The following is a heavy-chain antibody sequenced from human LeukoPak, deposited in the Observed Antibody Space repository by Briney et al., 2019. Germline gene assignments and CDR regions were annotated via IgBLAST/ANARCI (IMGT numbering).Heavy chain of an antibody. D-gene: IGHD4-17*01. J-gene: IGHJ4*02. CDR3: ARGIYGVYYFDY. Sequence: SETLSLTCAVYGGSLSGYYVSWIRQPPGKGLEWIGEINHSGATNYNPSLKSRVTIAVDTSKNQFSLRLSSVTAADTAMYYCARGIYGVYYFDYWRQGALVTVSS. CDR1: GGSLSGYY. CDR2: INHSGAT. V-gene: IGHV4-34*01.